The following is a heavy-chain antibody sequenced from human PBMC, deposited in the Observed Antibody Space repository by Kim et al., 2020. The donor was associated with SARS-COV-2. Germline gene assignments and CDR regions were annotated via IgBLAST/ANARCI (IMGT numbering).Heavy chain of an antibody. Sequence: SYAESVKGRFTISRDNSKNTLYLQMNSLRAEDTAVYYCARSMTTLMYFDYWGQGTLVTVSS. D-gene: IGHD4-17*01. J-gene: IGHJ4*02. V-gene: IGHV3-33*01. CDR3: ARSMTTLMYFDY.